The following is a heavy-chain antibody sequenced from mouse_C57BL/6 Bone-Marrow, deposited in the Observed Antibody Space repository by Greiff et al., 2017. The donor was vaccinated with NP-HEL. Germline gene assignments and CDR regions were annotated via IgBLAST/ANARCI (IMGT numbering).Heavy chain of an antibody. Sequence: QVQLKQSGPELVKPGASVKISCKASGYAFSSSWMNWVKQRPGKGLEWIGRIYPGDGDTNYNGKFKGKATLPADKSSSTAYMQLSSLTSEDSAVYFCAKFTVVDPYYFDYWGQGTTLTVSS. V-gene: IGHV1-82*01. D-gene: IGHD1-1*01. CDR1: GYAFSSSW. CDR2: IYPGDGDT. CDR3: AKFTVVDPYYFDY. J-gene: IGHJ2*01.